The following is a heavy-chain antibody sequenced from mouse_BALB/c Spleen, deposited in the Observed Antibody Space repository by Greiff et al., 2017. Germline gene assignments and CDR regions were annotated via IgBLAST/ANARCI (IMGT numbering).Heavy chain of an antibody. J-gene: IGHJ3*01. CDR1: GFNIKDTY. CDR2: IDPANGNT. CDR3: AKEEDVTWFAY. Sequence: EVQLQESGAELVKPGASVKLSCTASGFNIKDTYMHWVKQRPEQGLEWIGRIDPANGNTKYDPKFQGKATITADTSSNTAYLQLSSLTSEDTAVYYCAKEEDVTWFAYWGQGTLVTVSA. V-gene: IGHV14-3*02.